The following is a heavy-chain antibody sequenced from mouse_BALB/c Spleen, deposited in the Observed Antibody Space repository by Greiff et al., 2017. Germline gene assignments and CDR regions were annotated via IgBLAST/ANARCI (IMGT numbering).Heavy chain of an antibody. J-gene: IGHJ4*01. D-gene: IGHD4-1*01. V-gene: IGHV1-4*02. CDR1: GYTFTSYT. Sequence: QVQLKQSAAELARPGASVKMSCKASGYTFTSYTMHWVKQRPGQGLEWIGYINPSSGYTEYNQKFKDKTTLTADKSSSTAYMQLSSLTSEDSAVYYCAREGRTGTNYYAMDYWGQGTSVTVSS. CDR3: AREGRTGTNYYAMDY. CDR2: INPSSGYT.